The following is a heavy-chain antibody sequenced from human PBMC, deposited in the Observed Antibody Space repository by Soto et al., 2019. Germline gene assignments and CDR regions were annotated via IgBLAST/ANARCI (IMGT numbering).Heavy chain of an antibody. CDR1: GFTFSNYG. CDR3: ASDLGGASDSNGLDV. Sequence: PGGSLRLSCAASGFTFSNYGMHWVRQAPGKGLEWVAIIWHDGNNKYYADSVRGRFIISRDNSKNRLNLQMNSLRAEATAVYYCASDLGGASDSNGLDVWGQGTPVTVSS. CDR2: IWHDGNNK. V-gene: IGHV3-33*01. J-gene: IGHJ6*02. D-gene: IGHD1-26*01.